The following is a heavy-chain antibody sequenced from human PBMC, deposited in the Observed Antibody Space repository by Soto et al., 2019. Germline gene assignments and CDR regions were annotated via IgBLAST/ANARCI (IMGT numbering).Heavy chain of an antibody. V-gene: IGHV1-69*13. Sequence: ASVKVSCKASGGTFSSYAISWVRQAPGQGLEWMGGIIPIFGTANYAQKFQGRVTITEDESTSTAYMELSSLRSEDTAVYYCARGSRTSCSSTSCYGDAFDIWGQGTMVTVSS. D-gene: IGHD2-2*01. CDR3: ARGSRTSCSSTSCYGDAFDI. J-gene: IGHJ3*02. CDR2: IIPIFGTA. CDR1: GGTFSSYA.